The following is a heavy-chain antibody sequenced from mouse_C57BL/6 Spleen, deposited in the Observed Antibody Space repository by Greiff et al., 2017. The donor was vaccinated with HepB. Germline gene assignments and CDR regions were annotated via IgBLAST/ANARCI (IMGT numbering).Heavy chain of an antibody. V-gene: IGHV1-64*01. CDR1: GYTFTSYW. Sequence: QVHVKQPGAELVKPGASVKLSCKASGYTFTSYWMHWVKQRPGQGLEWIGMIHPNSGSTNYNEKFKSKATLTVDKSSSTAYMQLSSLTSEDSAVYYCARETYGNFDYWGQGTTLTVSS. CDR2: IHPNSGST. CDR3: ARETYGNFDY. J-gene: IGHJ2*01. D-gene: IGHD2-10*02.